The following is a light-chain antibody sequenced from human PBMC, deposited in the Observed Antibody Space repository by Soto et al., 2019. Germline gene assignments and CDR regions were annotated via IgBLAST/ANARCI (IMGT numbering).Light chain of an antibody. CDR1: SSDVGAYDY. V-gene: IGLV2-14*03. CDR3: SAYSRSHTVV. J-gene: IGLJ2*01. Sequence: QYVLTQPASVSGSPGQSITISCTGTSSDVGAYDYVSWYQQYPGTAPKLIIYDVSHRPSGVSNRLSGSKSGNTASLSISGLQAEDETDYYCSAYSRSHTVVFGGGTKLTVL. CDR2: DVS.